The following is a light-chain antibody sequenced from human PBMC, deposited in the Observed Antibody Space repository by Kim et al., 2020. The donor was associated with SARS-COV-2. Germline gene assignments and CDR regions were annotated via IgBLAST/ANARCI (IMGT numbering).Light chain of an antibody. CDR3: RQYGSAPYS. CDR1: QRNSSSF. V-gene: IGKV3-20*01. J-gene: IGKJ2*03. CDR2: GAG. Sequence: LSPGEKATLDGRASQRNSSSFLGWYQQTPGQAPRLLSYGAGSRATGIAERYSGSESGTDFTLNISGLRSDDFAVYYCRQYGSAPYSLGRGT.